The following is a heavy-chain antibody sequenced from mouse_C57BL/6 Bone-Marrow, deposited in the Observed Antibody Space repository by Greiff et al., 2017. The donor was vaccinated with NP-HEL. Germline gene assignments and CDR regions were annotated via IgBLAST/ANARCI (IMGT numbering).Heavy chain of an antibody. V-gene: IGHV5-9*01. J-gene: IGHJ2*01. CDR1: GFTFSSYT. CDR2: ISGGGGNT. D-gene: IGHD1-1*01. Sequence: DVMLVESGGGLVKPGGSLKLSCAASGFTFSSYTMSWVRQTPEKRLEWVATISGGGGNTYYPDSVKGRFTISRDNAKNTLYLQMSSLRSEDTALYYCARPHYGSSYEDYFDYWGQGTTLTVSS. CDR3: ARPHYGSSYEDYFDY.